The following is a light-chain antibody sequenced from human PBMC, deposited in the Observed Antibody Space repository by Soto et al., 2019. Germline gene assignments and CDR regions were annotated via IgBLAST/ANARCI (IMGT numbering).Light chain of an antibody. CDR3: ATWDDRLNGYV. CDR2: SNN. Sequence: QSVLTQPPSASGTPGQRVTISCSGSNSNIGSNTVTWYQQLPGTAPILLIYSNNQRSSGVPDRFSGSRSGTSGSLAISGLQSEDDADYYCATWDDRLNGYVFGSGTKVTVL. J-gene: IGLJ1*01. CDR1: NSNIGSNT. V-gene: IGLV1-44*01.